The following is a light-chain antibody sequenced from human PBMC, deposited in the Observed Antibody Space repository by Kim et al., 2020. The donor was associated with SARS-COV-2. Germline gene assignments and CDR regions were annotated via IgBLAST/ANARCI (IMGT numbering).Light chain of an antibody. CDR1: QNIDSY. CDR2: DAS. V-gene: IGKV3-11*01. CDR3: QQRRSWPLT. J-gene: IGKJ4*01. Sequence: EIVLTQSPATLSLSPGERATLSCRASQNIDSYLGWYQQKPGQAPRLLIYDASNRATGIPARFSGSGSGTDFTLTISSLEPEDFAVYYCQQRRSWPLTFGGGTKVDIK.